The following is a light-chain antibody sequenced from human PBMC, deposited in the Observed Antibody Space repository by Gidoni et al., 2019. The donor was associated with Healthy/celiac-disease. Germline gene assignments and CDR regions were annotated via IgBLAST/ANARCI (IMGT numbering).Light chain of an antibody. J-gene: IGKJ5*01. Sequence: DIQMTQSPSSVSASVGDRVTITCRASQDIKNFLIWYQQKPGKAPNLLIYDVSSLQSGVPSRFSGSASGTEFTLTITSLQPEDSATYYCQQAISFPNTFXXXTRLDIK. CDR1: QDIKNF. CDR2: DVS. CDR3: QQAISFPNT. V-gene: IGKV1-12*01.